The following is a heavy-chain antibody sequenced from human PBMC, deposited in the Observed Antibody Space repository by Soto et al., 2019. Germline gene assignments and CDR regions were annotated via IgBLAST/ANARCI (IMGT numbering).Heavy chain of an antibody. CDR1: GYTFTSHG. D-gene: IGHD6-13*01. J-gene: IGHJ6*02. CDR2: ISAYKDRT. CDR3: ATWKVAAAGTEYYYGMDV. Sequence: AXVKVSCKASGYTFTSHGISWVRQAPGQCLEWMGWISAYKDRTIYAQKFQGRVTMTEDTSTDTAYMELSSLRSEDTAVYYCATWKVAAAGTEYYYGMDVWGQGTTVTVSS. V-gene: IGHV1-18*01.